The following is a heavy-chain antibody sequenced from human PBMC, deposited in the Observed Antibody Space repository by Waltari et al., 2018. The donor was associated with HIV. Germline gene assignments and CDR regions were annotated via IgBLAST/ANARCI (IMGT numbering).Heavy chain of an antibody. V-gene: IGHV3-74*01. CDR1: GFSFYNHW. D-gene: IGHD3-9*01. Sequence: VQLVESGGGSIKPGGSLRLSCAASGFSFYNHWMDWVRQGAGKGLVCIGSSNSDGSTREYADALKGRFVISRDNGRNTVYLQFNSLRVEDTAVYFWARASHYFEFSTFDGDYYFDLWGRGTRVAVSS. J-gene: IGHJ4*02. CDR2: SNSDGSTR. CDR3: ARASHYFEFSTFDGDYYFDL.